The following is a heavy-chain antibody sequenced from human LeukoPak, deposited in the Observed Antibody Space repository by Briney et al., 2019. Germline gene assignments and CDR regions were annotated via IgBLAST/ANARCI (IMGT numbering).Heavy chain of an antibody. V-gene: IGHV3-53*01. D-gene: IGHD4-17*01. CDR3: ARGGDYGVKIDY. CDR1: GFTVSSND. J-gene: IGHJ4*02. Sequence: GGSLRLSCAASGFTVSSNDMSWVRQAPGKGLEWVSVIYSGGSPYYADSVKGRFTISRDNSKNTLYLQMNSLRAEDTAIYYCARGGDYGVKIDYWGQGTLVTVSS. CDR2: IYSGGSP.